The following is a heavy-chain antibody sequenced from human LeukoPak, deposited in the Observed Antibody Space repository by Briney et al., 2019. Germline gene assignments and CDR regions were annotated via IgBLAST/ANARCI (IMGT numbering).Heavy chain of an antibody. Sequence: SETLSLTCTVSGYSITSGYYWGWIRQPPGKGLEWIGTIYHSGSTYYNPSLKSRVTISVDTSKNQFSLKLSSVTAADTAVYYCARTKAPAMDDAFDIWGQGTMVTVSS. CDR2: IYHSGST. V-gene: IGHV4-38-2*02. CDR1: GYSITSGYY. CDR3: ARTKAPAMDDAFDI. D-gene: IGHD5-18*01. J-gene: IGHJ3*02.